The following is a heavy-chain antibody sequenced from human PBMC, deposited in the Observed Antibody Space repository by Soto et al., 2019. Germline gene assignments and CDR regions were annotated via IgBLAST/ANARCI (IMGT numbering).Heavy chain of an antibody. CDR2: IIPIFASP. CDR1: GGTFSNYA. CDR3: ARDAGIPVGGRGTSFEY. Sequence: QVQLVQSGAEVKKPGSSVKVSCKASGGTFSNYAITWVRQAPGQGLEWMGTIIPIFASPRYAQKFQGRVTITADDSTSTTYMDLSSLRSEDTAVYYCARDAGIPVGGRGTSFEYWGQGTLVIVSS. J-gene: IGHJ4*02. V-gene: IGHV1-69*18. D-gene: IGHD6-19*01.